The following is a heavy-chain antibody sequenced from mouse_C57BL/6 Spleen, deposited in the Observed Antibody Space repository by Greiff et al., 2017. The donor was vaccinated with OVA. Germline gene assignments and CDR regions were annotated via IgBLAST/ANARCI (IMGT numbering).Heavy chain of an antibody. D-gene: IGHD1-1*02. V-gene: IGHV1-15*01. CDR3: TGGYYGGSPYYYAMDY. CDR2: IDPETGGT. J-gene: IGHJ4*01. CDR1: GYTFTDYE. Sequence: QVQLQQSGAELVRPGASVTLSCKASGYTFTDYEMHWVKQTPVHGLEWIGAIDPETGGTAYNQKFKGKAILTADKSSSTAYMELRSLTSEDSAVYYCTGGYYGGSPYYYAMDYWGQGTSVTVSS.